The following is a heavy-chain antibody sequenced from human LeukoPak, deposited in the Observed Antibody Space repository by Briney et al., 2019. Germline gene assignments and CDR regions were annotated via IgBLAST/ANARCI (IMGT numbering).Heavy chain of an antibody. CDR2: INPNSGGT. J-gene: IGHJ6*03. CDR3: ARGDYDILTGYYKLFYYYYMDV. D-gene: IGHD3-9*01. V-gene: IGHV1-2*02. CDR1: GYTFTGYY. Sequence: ASVKVSCKASGYTFTGYYMHWVRQAPGQGLEWMGWINPNSGGTNYAQKFQGRVTMTRDTSISTAYMELSRLRSDDTAVYYCARGDYDILTGYYKLFYYYYMDVWGKGTTVTVSS.